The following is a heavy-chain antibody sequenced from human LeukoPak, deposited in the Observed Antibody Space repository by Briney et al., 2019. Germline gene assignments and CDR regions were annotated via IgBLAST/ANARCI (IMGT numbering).Heavy chain of an antibody. J-gene: IGHJ4*02. CDR1: GFTFSSYS. Sequence: GGSLRLSCAASGFTFSSYSMNWVRQAPGKGLEWVSSISCSSSYIYYADSVKGRFTISRDNAKNSLYLQMNSLRAEDTAVYYCARAISMTLFDYWGQGTLVTVSS. V-gene: IGHV3-21*01. CDR3: ARAISMTLFDY. CDR2: ISCSSSYI.